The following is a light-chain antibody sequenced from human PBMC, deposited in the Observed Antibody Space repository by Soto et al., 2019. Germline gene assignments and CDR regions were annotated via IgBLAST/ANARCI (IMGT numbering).Light chain of an antibody. Sequence: EIVLTQSPGTLSLSPGERATLSCRASQSVSSSYLAWYQQKAGPTPRLLIYGASSRSTGVPDRFSGSGYGTDFTLTISRLEPEDFAVYYCQQYGSAPYTFGQGTKLEIK. V-gene: IGKV3-20*01. CDR2: GAS. CDR1: QSVSSSY. J-gene: IGKJ2*01. CDR3: QQYGSAPYT.